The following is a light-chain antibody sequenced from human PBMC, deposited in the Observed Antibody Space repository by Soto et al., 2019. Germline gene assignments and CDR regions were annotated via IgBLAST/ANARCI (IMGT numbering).Light chain of an antibody. Sequence: IQLTQSPSSLSASVGERVTITCRASQGISSYLAWYQQKPGKAPKLLIYAASNLETGVPSRFSGSGSATDFTFTISSLQPEDIATYYCQHYDNIPYSFGQGTKVDIK. CDR2: AAS. CDR1: QGISSY. V-gene: IGKV1-33*01. J-gene: IGKJ2*03. CDR3: QHYDNIPYS.